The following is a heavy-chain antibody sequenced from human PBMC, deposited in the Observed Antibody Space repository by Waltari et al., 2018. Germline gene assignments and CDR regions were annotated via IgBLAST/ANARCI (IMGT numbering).Heavy chain of an antibody. J-gene: IGHJ3*01. CDR1: GFTFSNYA. Sequence: EVQLLESGGGLVQPGGSLRLSCADSGFTFSNYAMSWVRQAPGKGLGWGSAFRGSGGSTYYADSVKGRFTISRDNARNSLYLQMNSLRAEDTAVYYCAREFPRGADAFDVWGQGAVVTVSS. V-gene: IGHV3-23*01. CDR2: FRGSGGST. D-gene: IGHD3-10*01. CDR3: AREFPRGADAFDV.